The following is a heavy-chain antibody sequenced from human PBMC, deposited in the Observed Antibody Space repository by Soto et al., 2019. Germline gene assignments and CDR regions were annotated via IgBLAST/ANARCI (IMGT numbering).Heavy chain of an antibody. CDR2: INPNSGGT. V-gene: IGHV1-2*02. Sequence: ASVKVSCKASGYAFSGFYMHWVRQAPGQGLEWMGWINPNSGGTKSAEKFQGRVTMTRDTSISTAYMELSRLTSDDTAVYYCASAAVTGTAGLDFWGQGTQVTVSS. CDR1: GYAFSGFY. CDR3: ASAAVTGTAGLDF. D-gene: IGHD6-19*01. J-gene: IGHJ4*02.